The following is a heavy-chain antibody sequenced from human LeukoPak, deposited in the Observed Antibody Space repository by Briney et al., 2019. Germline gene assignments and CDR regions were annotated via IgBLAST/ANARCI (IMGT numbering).Heavy chain of an antibody. Sequence: GGSLRLSCAASGFTFSTYAMSWVRQAPGKGLEWVSAISGSGGSTYYADSVKGRFTISRDNSKNTLYLQMNSLRAEDTSIYFCAKALEQESVIALDSWGQGTLVTVSS. CDR3: AKALEQESVIALDS. J-gene: IGHJ4*02. CDR1: GFTFSTYA. CDR2: ISGSGGST. V-gene: IGHV3-23*01. D-gene: IGHD6-13*01.